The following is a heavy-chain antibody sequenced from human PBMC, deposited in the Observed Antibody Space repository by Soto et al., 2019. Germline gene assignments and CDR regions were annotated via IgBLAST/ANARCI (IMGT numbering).Heavy chain of an antibody. Sequence: EVQLLESGGGLVQPGGSLRLSCAASGFTFSSYAMSWVRQAPGKGLEGVSSISGTGGSTYYADSVKGRYSISRDNSKNTLHLQMNSLRADDTAVYYCAKGGRWLLLIWDSRHIWGQGTMVTVSS. CDR3: AKGGRWLLLIWDSRHI. D-gene: IGHD1-26*01. CDR1: GFTFSSYA. CDR2: ISGTGGST. J-gene: IGHJ3*02. V-gene: IGHV3-23*01.